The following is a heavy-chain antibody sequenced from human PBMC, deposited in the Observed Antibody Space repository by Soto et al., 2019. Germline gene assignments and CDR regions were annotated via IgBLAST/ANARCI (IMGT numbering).Heavy chain of an antibody. J-gene: IGHJ4*02. Sequence: GGSLRLSCAASGFTFSSYAMHWVRQAPGKGLEWVAVISYDGSNKYYADSVKGRFTISRDNSKNTLYLQMNSLRAEDTAVYYCARGIGSYLDYWGQGTLVTVSS. D-gene: IGHD1-26*01. CDR2: ISYDGSNK. V-gene: IGHV3-30-3*01. CDR1: GFTFSSYA. CDR3: ARGIGSYLDY.